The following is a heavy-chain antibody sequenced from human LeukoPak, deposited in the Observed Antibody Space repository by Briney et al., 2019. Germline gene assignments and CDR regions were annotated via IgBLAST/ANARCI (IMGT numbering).Heavy chain of an antibody. Sequence: GGSLRLSCAASGFTFANAWMSWVRQAPGKGLECVGRIKSKTDGETTDYAAPVKGRFTISRDDSRNMLYLQMNSLKSEDTAVYYCTADLPPPRGYDYPFDYWGQGSLVTVSS. CDR2: IKSKTDGETT. CDR1: GFTFANAW. CDR3: TADLPPPRGYDYPFDY. V-gene: IGHV3-15*01. D-gene: IGHD5-12*01. J-gene: IGHJ4*02.